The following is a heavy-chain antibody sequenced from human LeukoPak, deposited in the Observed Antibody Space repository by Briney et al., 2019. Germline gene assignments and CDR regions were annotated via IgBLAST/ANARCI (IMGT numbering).Heavy chain of an antibody. Sequence: ASVTVSCKASGYTFNRYGISWVRQAPGQGLEWMGWISAYNGNTKNAQNLQGRVTMTTDTSTTTAYMELRSVKSDDTAVYYCARGHSTSWPEYFQHWGQGTLVTVSS. D-gene: IGHD6-13*01. J-gene: IGHJ1*01. V-gene: IGHV1-18*01. CDR2: ISAYNGNT. CDR3: ARGHSTSWPEYFQH. CDR1: GYTFNRYG.